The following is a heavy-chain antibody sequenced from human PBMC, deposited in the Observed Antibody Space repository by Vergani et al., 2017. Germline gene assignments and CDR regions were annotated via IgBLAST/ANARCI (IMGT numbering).Heavy chain of an antibody. CDR3: ARDPGEGGDILTGYYPDYYYGMDV. D-gene: IGHD3-9*01. Sequence: EVQLVESGGGLVKPGGSLRLSCAASGFTFSSYSMNLVRQAPGKGLEWVSSISSSSSYIYYADSVKDRFTISRDNGKNTLYLQMNSLRAEDTAVYYCARDPGEGGDILTGYYPDYYYGMDVWSQGTTVTVSS. CDR1: GFTFSSYS. J-gene: IGHJ6*02. CDR2: ISSSSSYI. V-gene: IGHV3-21*01.